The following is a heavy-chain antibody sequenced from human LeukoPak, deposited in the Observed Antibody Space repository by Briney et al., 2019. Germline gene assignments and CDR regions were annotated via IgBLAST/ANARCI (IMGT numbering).Heavy chain of an antibody. J-gene: IGHJ3*02. CDR2: IKQDGSEK. D-gene: IGHD3-3*01. V-gene: IGHV3-7*01. CDR3: ARAGLGLRFLEWLLSDAFDI. Sequence: GGSLRLSCAASGFTFSSYAMSWVRQAPGKGLEWVANIKQDGSEKYYVDSVKGRFTISRDNAKNSLYLQMNSLRAEDTAVYYCARAGLGLRFLEWLLSDAFDIWGQRTMVTVSS. CDR1: GFTFSSYA.